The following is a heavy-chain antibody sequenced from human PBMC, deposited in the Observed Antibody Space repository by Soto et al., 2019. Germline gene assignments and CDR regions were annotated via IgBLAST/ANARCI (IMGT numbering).Heavy chain of an antibody. V-gene: IGHV1-18*01. CDR3: ARGGYSSSWYDGQTLDY. CDR2: ISAYNGNT. D-gene: IGHD6-13*01. CDR1: GYTFPSYG. Sequence: GASVKVSCKASGYTFPSYGISWVRQAPGQGLEWMGWISAYNGNTNYAQKLQGRVTMTRNTSISTAYMELSSLRSEDTAVYYCARGGYSSSWYDGQTLDYWRQGTLVTVSS. J-gene: IGHJ4*02.